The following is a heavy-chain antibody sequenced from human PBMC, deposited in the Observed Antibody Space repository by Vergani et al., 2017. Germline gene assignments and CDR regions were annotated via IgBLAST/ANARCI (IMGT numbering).Heavy chain of an antibody. CDR2: ISSSSSYI. D-gene: IGHD3-22*01. CDR1: GFTFSSYS. J-gene: IGHJ5*02. V-gene: IGHV3-21*01. CDR3: ARDGNEINYYDSSGTFDP. Sequence: EVQLVESGGGLVKPGGSLRLSRAASGFTFSSYSMNWVRQAPGKGLEWVSSISSSSSYIYYADSVKGRFTISRDNAKNSLYLQMNSLRAEDTAVYYCARDGNEINYYDSSGTFDPWGQGTLVTVSS.